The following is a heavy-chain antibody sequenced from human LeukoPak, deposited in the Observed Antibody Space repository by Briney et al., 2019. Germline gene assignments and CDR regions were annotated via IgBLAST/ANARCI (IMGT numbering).Heavy chain of an antibody. CDR2: ISSSSGYI. D-gene: IGHD5-18*01. Sequence: KPGGPLRLSCAASGFTFSTYSMNWVRQAPGKGLEWVSSISSSSGYIHYADSVKGRFTISRDNAKNSLYLQMNSLRDTDTAVYYCARGKVGYSYFDHWGQGTLVTVSS. CDR1: GFTFSTYS. CDR3: ARGKVGYSYFDH. J-gene: IGHJ4*02. V-gene: IGHV3-21*01.